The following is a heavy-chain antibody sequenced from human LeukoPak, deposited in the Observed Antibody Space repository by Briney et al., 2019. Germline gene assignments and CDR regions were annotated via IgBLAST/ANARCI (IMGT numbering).Heavy chain of an antibody. D-gene: IGHD3-3*01. CDR3: ARGRDYDFWSGYPGRYYFDY. J-gene: IGHJ4*02. CDR1: GGSFSGYY. V-gene: IGHV4-34*01. Sequence: SETLSLTCAVYGGSFSGYYWSWIRQPPGKGLEWIGEINHSGSTNYNPSLKSRVTISVDTPKNQFSLKLSSVTAADTAVYYCARGRDYDFWSGYPGRYYFDYWGQGTLVTVSS. CDR2: INHSGST.